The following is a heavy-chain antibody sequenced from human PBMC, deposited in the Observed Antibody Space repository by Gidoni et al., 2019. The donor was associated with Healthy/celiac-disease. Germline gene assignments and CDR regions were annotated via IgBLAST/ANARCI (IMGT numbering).Heavy chain of an antibody. J-gene: IGHJ6*02. Sequence: EVQLVESGGGLVQPGGSLKLSCAASGLTFSVSAMHWVRQASGKGLEWVGRIRSKANSYATAYAASVKGRFTISRDDSKNTAYLQMNSLKTEDTAVYYCTSSGAVTTYYYYGMDVWGQGTTVTVSS. V-gene: IGHV3-73*02. D-gene: IGHD4-17*01. CDR1: GLTFSVSA. CDR2: IRSKANSYAT. CDR3: TSSGAVTTYYYYGMDV.